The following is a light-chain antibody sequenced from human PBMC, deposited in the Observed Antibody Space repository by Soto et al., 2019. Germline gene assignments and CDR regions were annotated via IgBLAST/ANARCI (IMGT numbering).Light chain of an antibody. V-gene: IGLV2-14*01. Sequence: QSVLTQPGSVSGSPGQSITISCTGTSSDVGGYNYVSWYQQHPGKAPKLMIYEVSNRPSGVSNRFSGSKSGNTASLTISGLQDEDEADYSWSSYKSSSTTEVFVGGTKVTV. J-gene: IGLJ2*01. CDR3: SSYKSSSTTEV. CDR2: EVS. CDR1: SSDVGGYNY.